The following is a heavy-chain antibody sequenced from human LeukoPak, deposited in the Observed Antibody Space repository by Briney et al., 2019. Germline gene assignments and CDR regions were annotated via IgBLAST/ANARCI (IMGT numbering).Heavy chain of an antibody. CDR3: ARSGYGTRGVFAS. CDR2: IYTSGSP. V-gene: IGHV4-4*07. D-gene: IGHD5-12*01. Sequence: SETLSLTCTVSGGSISSYYWSWIRQPAGKGLEWIGRIYTSGSPTYNPSLKSRVIMSVDTSKNQFSLKLTSVTAADTAVFYCARSGYGTRGVFASWGQGTLVTVSS. J-gene: IGHJ4*02. CDR1: GGSISSYY.